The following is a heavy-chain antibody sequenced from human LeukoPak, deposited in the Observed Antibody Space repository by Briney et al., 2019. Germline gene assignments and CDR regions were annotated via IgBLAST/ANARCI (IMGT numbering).Heavy chain of an antibody. Sequence: SETLSLTCIVSGGSITNNNYYWGWIRQPPGKGLEWIGSINYSGTTYNNPSLKSRVTIFVDTSKDQFSLKLSSVAGADTAVYYCARHISSRFFDYWGQGTLVTVSS. J-gene: IGHJ4*02. CDR1: GGSITNNNYY. V-gene: IGHV4-39*01. D-gene: IGHD3-3*01. CDR2: INYSGTT. CDR3: ARHISSRFFDY.